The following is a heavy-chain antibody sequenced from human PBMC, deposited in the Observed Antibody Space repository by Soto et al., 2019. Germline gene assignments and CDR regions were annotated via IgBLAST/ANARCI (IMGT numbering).Heavy chain of an antibody. CDR1: GGTFSSYT. D-gene: IGHD3-10*01. CDR2: IIPILGIA. Sequence: QVQLVQSGAEVKKPGSSVKVSCKASGGTFSSYTISWVRQAPGQGLEWMGRIIPILGIANYAQKCQGRVTITADKSTSAAYMELSSLRSEDTAVYYWASLMSSGYYYGMDVWGQGTTVTVSS. CDR3: ASLMSSGYYYGMDV. V-gene: IGHV1-69*02. J-gene: IGHJ6*02.